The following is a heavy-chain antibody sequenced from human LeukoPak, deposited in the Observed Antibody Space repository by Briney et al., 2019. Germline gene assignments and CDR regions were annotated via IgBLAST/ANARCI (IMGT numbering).Heavy chain of an antibody. D-gene: IGHD3-10*01. CDR3: AKRGVVIRVILVGFHKEAYYFDS. CDR2: ISGTGGST. Sequence: GGSLRLSCAVSGVTLSNYGMSWVRQAPGKGLEWVAGISGTGGSTNYADSVKGRFTISRDNPKNTLYLQMNSLRAEDTAVYFCAKRGVVIRVILVGFHKEAYYFDSWGQGALVTVSS. CDR1: GVTLSNYG. J-gene: IGHJ4*02. V-gene: IGHV3-23*01.